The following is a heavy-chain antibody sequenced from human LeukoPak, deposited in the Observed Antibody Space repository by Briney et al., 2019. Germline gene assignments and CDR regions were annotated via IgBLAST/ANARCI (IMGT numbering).Heavy chain of an antibody. CDR3: AKGVQLWLFPIDY. CDR1: GFTFDDYG. D-gene: IGHD5-18*01. J-gene: IGHJ4*02. Sequence: QTGGSLRLSCTASGFTFDDYGMHWVRQAPGKGLEWVCLINWDGSSTYYADSVKGRFTISRDNSKNSLYLQMNSLRDEDTALYYCAKGVQLWLFPIDYWGQGTLVTVSS. CDR2: INWDGSST. V-gene: IGHV3-43D*03.